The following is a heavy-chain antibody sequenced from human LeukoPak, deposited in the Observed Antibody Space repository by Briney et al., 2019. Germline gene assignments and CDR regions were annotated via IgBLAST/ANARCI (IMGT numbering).Heavy chain of an antibody. CDR3: ARERIDSNTFMYGMDV. CDR1: GFTFSTYS. CDR2: ISSSSSTI. D-gene: IGHD2-15*01. V-gene: IGHV3-48*04. Sequence: GGSLRLSCAASGFTFSTYSMNWFRQAPGKGLEWVSHISSSSSTIYYADSVKGRFTMSRDNAKNSLYLQMNSLRAEDTAVYYCARERIDSNTFMYGMDVWGQGTTVTVSS. J-gene: IGHJ6*02.